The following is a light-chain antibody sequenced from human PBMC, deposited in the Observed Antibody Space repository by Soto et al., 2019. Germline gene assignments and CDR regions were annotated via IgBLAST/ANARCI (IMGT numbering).Light chain of an antibody. CDR3: QSYDSSLSGWV. V-gene: IGLV1-40*01. CDR2: GNS. J-gene: IGLJ3*02. CDR1: SSNIGAGYD. Sequence: QSVLTQPPSVSGAPGQRVTISCTGSSSNIGAGYDVHWYQQLPGTAPKLLIYGNSNRPSGVPDRFSGSKSGTSASLAITGLKAEDEADYYCQSYDSSLSGWVFCGGTQVTV.